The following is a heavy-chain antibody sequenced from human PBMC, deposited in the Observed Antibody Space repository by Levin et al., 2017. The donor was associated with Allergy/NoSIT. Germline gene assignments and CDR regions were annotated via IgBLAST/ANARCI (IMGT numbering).Heavy chain of an antibody. V-gene: IGHV3-48*03. J-gene: IGHJ6*03. D-gene: IGHD2-2*01. CDR1: GFTFSSYE. Sequence: LKISCAASGFTFSSYEMNWVRQAPGKGLEWVSYISSSGSTIYYADSVKGRFTISRDNAKNSLYLQMNSLRAEDTAVYYCARGPTFYCSSTSCSSTLYYDYMDVWGKGTTVTVSS. CDR3: ARGPTFYCSSTSCSSTLYYDYMDV. CDR2: ISSSGSTI.